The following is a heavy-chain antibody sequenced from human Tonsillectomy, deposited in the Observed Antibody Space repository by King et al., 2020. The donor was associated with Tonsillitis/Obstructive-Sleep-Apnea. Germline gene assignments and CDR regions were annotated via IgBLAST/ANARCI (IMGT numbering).Heavy chain of an antibody. CDR1: GFTFSTYG. V-gene: IGHV3-33*06. D-gene: IGHD3-10*01. CDR3: AKEYGSGLYYFDY. J-gene: IGHJ4*02. Sequence: VQLVESGGGVVQPGRSLRLSCASSGFTFSTYGMHGVRQAPGKGLEWGAVIWYDGSNKYYADSGKGRFTISRDNSKNTLYLRMNSLRAEDTAVYYCAKEYGSGLYYFDYWGQGTLVTVSS. CDR2: IWYDGSNK.